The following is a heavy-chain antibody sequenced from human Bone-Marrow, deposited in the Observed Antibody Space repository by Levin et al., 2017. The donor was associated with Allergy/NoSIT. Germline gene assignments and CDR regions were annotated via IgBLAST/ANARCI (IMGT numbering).Heavy chain of an antibody. Sequence: SETLSLTCTVSDASISNYYWSWIRQSPGKGLEWLGNIYYSGSTNYNPSLKSRVTISLDTSKNQFSLKLSSLTAADTAFYYCAGCLPDPYYHYGLDLWGQGTTVTVSS. D-gene: IGHD4/OR15-4a*01. CDR1: DASISNYY. CDR3: AGCLPDPYYHYGLDL. J-gene: IGHJ6*02. V-gene: IGHV4-59*01. CDR2: IYYSGST.